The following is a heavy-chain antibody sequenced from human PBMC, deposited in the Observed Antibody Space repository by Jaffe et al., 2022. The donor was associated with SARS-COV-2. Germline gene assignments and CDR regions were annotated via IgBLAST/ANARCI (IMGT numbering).Heavy chain of an antibody. CDR2: ISYDGSNK. CDR3: ASLVVVAATPYAFDI. Sequence: QVQLVESGGGVVQPGRSLRLSCAASGFTFSSYAMHWVRQAPGKGLEWVAVISYDGSNKYYADSVKGRFTISRDNSKNTLYLQMNSLRAEDTAVYYCASLVVVAATPYAFDIWGQGTMVTVSS. J-gene: IGHJ3*02. CDR1: GFTFSSYA. V-gene: IGHV3-30-3*01. D-gene: IGHD2-15*01.